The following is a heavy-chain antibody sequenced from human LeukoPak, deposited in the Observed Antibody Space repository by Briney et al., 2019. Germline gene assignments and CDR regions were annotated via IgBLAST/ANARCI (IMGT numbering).Heavy chain of an antibody. CDR1: GFTFSNYW. CDR2: MKEDGSEI. V-gene: IGHV3-7*04. Sequence: GGSLRLSCAASGFTFSNYWMTWVRQAPGKELECVANMKEDGSEIYYVDSVKGRFTISRDNAKNSLYLQMNSLRVEDTAVYYCVGDLIGYWGQGTLVTVSS. CDR3: VGDLIGY. J-gene: IGHJ4*02.